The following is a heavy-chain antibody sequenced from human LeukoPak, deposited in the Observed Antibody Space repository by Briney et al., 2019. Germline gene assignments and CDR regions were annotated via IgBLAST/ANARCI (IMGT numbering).Heavy chain of an antibody. CDR3: AREMKYCSGGSCYSGAFDY. J-gene: IGHJ4*02. D-gene: IGHD2-15*01. CDR2: MNPNSGNT. Sequence: ASVKVSCKASGYTFTSYDINWVRQATGQGLEWMGLMNPNSGNTGYAQKFQGSVTMTRNTSISTAYMELSSLRSEDTAVYYCAREMKYCSGGSCYSGAFDYWGQGTLVTVSS. CDR1: GYTFTSYD. V-gene: IGHV1-8*01.